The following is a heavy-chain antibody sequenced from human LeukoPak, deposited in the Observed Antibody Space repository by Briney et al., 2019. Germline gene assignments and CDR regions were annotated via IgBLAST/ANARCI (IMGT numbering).Heavy chain of an antibody. V-gene: IGHV1-3*01. J-gene: IGHJ5*02. CDR1: GFTFTSYA. Sequence: ASVKVSCKASGFTFTSYAMHRVRQAPGQRIEWMGWINAGNGNTRYSQNFQDRVTITRDTSASTAYMELSSLRSEDTAVYYCARDVPMVRGVLYPLRTNLNWFDPWGQGTLVTVSS. CDR3: ARDVPMVRGVLYPLRTNLNWFDP. D-gene: IGHD3-10*01. CDR2: INAGNGNT.